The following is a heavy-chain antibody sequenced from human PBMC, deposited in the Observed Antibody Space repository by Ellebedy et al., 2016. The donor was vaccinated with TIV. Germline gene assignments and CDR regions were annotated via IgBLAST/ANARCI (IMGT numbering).Heavy chain of an antibody. Sequence: GESLKISCAASKFSFSTYWMTWVRQAPGEGLEWVANINQDGSQKYHVDSVKGRFTISRDNAQNSLHLQMNSLRVEDTAVYYCARDGAYGDYAPGQYGMDVWGQGTTVIVS. D-gene: IGHD4-17*01. CDR1: KFSFSTYW. V-gene: IGHV3-7*03. J-gene: IGHJ6*02. CDR3: ARDGAYGDYAPGQYGMDV. CDR2: INQDGSQK.